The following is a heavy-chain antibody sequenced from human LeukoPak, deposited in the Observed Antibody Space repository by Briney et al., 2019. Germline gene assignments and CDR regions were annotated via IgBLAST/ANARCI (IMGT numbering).Heavy chain of an antibody. D-gene: IGHD6-6*01. Sequence: SESLSLTCTVSAGSISSYYWSWIRQPPGKGLEWIGYIYTSGSTNYNPSLKSRVTISVATSKTQYSLKLSSVTAADTAVYYCARHAEYSSPENWFDPWGQGTLVTVSS. CDR3: ARHAEYSSPENWFDP. CDR1: AGSISSYY. J-gene: IGHJ5*02. CDR2: IYTSGST. V-gene: IGHV4-4*09.